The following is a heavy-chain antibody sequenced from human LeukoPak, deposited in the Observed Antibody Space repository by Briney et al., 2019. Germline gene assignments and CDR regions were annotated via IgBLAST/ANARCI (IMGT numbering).Heavy chain of an antibody. J-gene: IGHJ4*02. V-gene: IGHV3-48*03. D-gene: IGHD4-23*01. CDR3: AREHYGGNSGGFDY. CDR1: GFTFSSYE. Sequence: PGGSLRLSCAASGFTFSSYEMNWVRQAPGKGLEWVSYISSSGSTIYYADSVKGRFTISRDNAKNSLYLQMNSLRAEDTAVYYCAREHYGGNSGGFDYWGQGTLVTVSS. CDR2: ISSSGSTI.